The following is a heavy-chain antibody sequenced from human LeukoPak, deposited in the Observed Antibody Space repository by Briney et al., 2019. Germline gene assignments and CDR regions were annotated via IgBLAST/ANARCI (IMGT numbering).Heavy chain of an antibody. V-gene: IGHV4-39*01. D-gene: IGHD1-14*01. CDR1: GGSISSSSYY. Sequence: SETLSLTCTVSGGSISSSSYYWGWIRQPPGKGLEWIGSIYYSGSTYYNPSLKSRVTISVDTSKNQFSLQVTSVTAADTAVYYCARRVRSADHRCDYWGQGTLVTVSS. CDR3: ARRVRSADHRCDY. J-gene: IGHJ4*02. CDR2: IYYSGST.